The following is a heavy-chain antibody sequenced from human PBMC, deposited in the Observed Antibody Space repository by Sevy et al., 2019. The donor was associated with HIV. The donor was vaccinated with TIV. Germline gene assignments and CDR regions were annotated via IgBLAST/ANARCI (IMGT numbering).Heavy chain of an antibody. CDR3: ARDDGNYYFHY. D-gene: IGHD1-7*01. V-gene: IGHV3-7*01. J-gene: IGHJ4*02. Sequence: GGSLRLSCAASGFTFSKYWMGWVRQAPGKGLEWVANIKQDAGQKYYVDSVKGRFTISRDNAKNSLYLQMNSLRPGDTAVYFCARDDGNYYFHYWGQGTLVTVSS. CDR2: IKQDAGQK. CDR1: GFTFSKYW.